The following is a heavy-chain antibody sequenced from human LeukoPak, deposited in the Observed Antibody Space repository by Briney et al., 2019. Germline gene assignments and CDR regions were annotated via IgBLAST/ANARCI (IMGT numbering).Heavy chain of an antibody. V-gene: IGHV3-21*01. CDR1: GFTFSTYS. CDR2: ISSSSSYI. J-gene: IGHJ4*02. CDR3: AREGDYGDFVSY. D-gene: IGHD4-17*01. Sequence: PGGSLRLSCAASGFTFSTYSMNWVRQAPGKGLEWVSSISSSSSYIYYADSVKGRFTISRDNAKNSLYLQMNSLRAEDTAVYYCAREGDYGDFVSYWGQGTLVTVSS.